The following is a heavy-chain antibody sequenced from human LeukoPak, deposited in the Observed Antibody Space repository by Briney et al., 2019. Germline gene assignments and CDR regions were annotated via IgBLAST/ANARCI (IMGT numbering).Heavy chain of an antibody. D-gene: IGHD2-2*01. CDR2: IIPILGIA. CDR3: ARDPPPFDIVVVPAANDWFDP. J-gene: IGHJ5*02. V-gene: IGHV1-69*04. Sequence: APVKVSCKASGGTFSSYAISWVRQAPGQGLEWMGRIIPILGIANYAQKFQGRVTITADKSTSTAYMELSSLRSEDTAVYYCARDPPPFDIVVVPAANDWFDPWGQGTLVTVSS. CDR1: GGTFSSYA.